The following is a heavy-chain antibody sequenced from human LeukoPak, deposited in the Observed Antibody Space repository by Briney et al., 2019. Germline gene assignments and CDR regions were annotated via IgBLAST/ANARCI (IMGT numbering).Heavy chain of an antibody. V-gene: IGHV3-30-3*01. Sequence: GGSLRLSCAASGFTFSSYAMSWVRQAPDKGLEWVAVISYDGSNKYYADSVKGRFTISRDNSKNTLYLQMNSLRPEDTAVYYCARGLTYSSSPNSAPYWGQGTLVTVSS. D-gene: IGHD6-13*01. J-gene: IGHJ4*02. CDR2: ISYDGSNK. CDR3: ARGLTYSSSPNSAPY. CDR1: GFTFSSYA.